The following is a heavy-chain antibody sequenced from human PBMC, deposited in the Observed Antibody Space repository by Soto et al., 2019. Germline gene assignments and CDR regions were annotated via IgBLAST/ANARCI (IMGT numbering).Heavy chain of an antibody. J-gene: IGHJ4*01. CDR1: GGTFSSYA. CDR2: IIPIFGTA. V-gene: IGHV1-69*01. Sequence: QVQLVQSGAEVKKPGSSVKVSCKASGGTFSSYAISWVRQAPGQGLEWMGGIIPIFGTANYAQKFQGRVTITADESMSTAYMELSSLRSEDTAVYYCARAEGYCSSTSCSGRFDYWGQGTLVTVSS. D-gene: IGHD2-2*01. CDR3: ARAEGYCSSTSCSGRFDY.